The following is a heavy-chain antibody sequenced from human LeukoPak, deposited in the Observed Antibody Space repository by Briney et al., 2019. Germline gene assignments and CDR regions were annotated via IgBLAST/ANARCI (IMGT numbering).Heavy chain of an antibody. CDR3: ARGYSSGWYHD. Sequence: ASAKVSCKASGGTFSSYAISWVRQAPGQGLEWMVGIIPIFGTANYAQKFQGRVTITADESTSTAYMELSSLRSEDTAVYYCARGYSSGWYHDWGQGTLVTVSS. V-gene: IGHV1-69*13. CDR1: GGTFSSYA. J-gene: IGHJ4*02. D-gene: IGHD6-19*01. CDR2: IIPIFGTA.